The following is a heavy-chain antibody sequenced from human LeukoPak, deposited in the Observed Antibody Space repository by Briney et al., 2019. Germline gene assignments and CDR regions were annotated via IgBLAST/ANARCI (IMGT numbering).Heavy chain of an antibody. CDR3: ARDGSLWRGYPYYFDY. Sequence: ASVKVSCKASGYTFTGYYVHWMRQAPGQGLEWMGWINPNSGDTEYEQKFQGRVTMTRDTSIATAYMEMTRLAPDDTAVYYCARDGSLWRGYPYYFDYWGQGTLVTASS. D-gene: IGHD3-3*01. V-gene: IGHV1-2*02. J-gene: IGHJ4*02. CDR1: GYTFTGYY. CDR2: INPNSGDT.